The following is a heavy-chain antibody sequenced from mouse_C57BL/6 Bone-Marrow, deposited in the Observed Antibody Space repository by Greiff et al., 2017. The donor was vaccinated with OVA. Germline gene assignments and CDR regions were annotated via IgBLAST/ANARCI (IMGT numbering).Heavy chain of an antibody. Sequence: DVHLVESGPGLVKPSQSLSLTCSVTGYSITSGYYWNWIRQFPGNKLEWMGYISYDGSNNYNPSLKNRISITRDTSKNQFFLKLNSVTTEDTATYYCARPYYSKRENAMDYWGQGTSVTVSS. D-gene: IGHD2-5*01. CDR3: ARPYYSKRENAMDY. CDR1: GYSITSGYY. J-gene: IGHJ4*01. V-gene: IGHV3-6*01. CDR2: ISYDGSN.